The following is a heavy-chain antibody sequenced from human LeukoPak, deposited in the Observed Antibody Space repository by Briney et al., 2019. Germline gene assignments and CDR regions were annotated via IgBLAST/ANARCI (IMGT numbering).Heavy chain of an antibody. CDR3: ARDSETIFGVYYFDY. CDR2: IYTSGST. V-gene: IGHV4-61*02. J-gene: IGHJ4*02. CDR1: GGSISSGSYY. D-gene: IGHD3-3*01. Sequence: SETLSLTCTVSGGSISSGSYYWSWIRQPAGKGLEWIGRIYTSGSTNYNPSLKSRVTISVDTSKNQFSLKLSSVTAADTAVYYCARDSETIFGVYYFDYWGQGTLVTVSS.